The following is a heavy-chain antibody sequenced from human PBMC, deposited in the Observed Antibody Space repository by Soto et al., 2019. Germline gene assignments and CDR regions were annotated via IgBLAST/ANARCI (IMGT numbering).Heavy chain of an antibody. J-gene: IGHJ4*02. D-gene: IGHD1-26*01. Sequence: GGSLRLSCVASGSTFSDYSMNWVRQAPGKGLEWLSYIDSASSTINYADSVKGRFTISRDNAKNSLYLQMNSLRVDDTAFYYCARGGVGARLYWGRGTLVTVSS. CDR2: IDSASSTI. V-gene: IGHV3-48*01. CDR3: ARGGVGARLY. CDR1: GSTFSDYS.